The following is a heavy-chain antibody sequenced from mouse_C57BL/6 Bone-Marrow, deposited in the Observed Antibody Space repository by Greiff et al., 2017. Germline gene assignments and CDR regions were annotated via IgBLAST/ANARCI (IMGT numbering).Heavy chain of an antibody. CDR3: AIDYYSSSWYFDY. CDR2: INPNNGGT. V-gene: IGHV1-26*01. Sequence: VQLQQSGPELVKPGASVKISCKASGYTFTDYYMNWVKQSPGKSLEWIGYINPNNGGTSDNQNLKGKATLTVDKSSSTAYMELRSLTSEDSAVYYCAIDYYSSSWYFDYWGQGTILTVSS. D-gene: IGHD1-1*01. J-gene: IGHJ2*01. CDR1: GYTFTDYY.